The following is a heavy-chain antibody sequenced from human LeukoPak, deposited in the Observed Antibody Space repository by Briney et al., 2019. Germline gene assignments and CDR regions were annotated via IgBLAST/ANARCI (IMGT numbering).Heavy chain of an antibody. CDR1: GYTFTGYY. D-gene: IGHD5-18*01. CDR3: TRDLGVDTSMIFFDY. CDR2: SSAYNGET. V-gene: IGHV1-18*04. J-gene: IGHJ4*02. Sequence: ASVKVSCKASGYTFTGYYMHWVRQVPGQGLEWMGWSSAYNGETNYVQKFQGRVTMTTDAATSTAYMELRSLRSDDTAVYYCTRDLGVDTSMIFFDYWGQGTVVTVSS.